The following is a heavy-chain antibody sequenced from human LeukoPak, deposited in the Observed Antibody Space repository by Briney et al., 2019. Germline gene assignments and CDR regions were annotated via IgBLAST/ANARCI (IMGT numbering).Heavy chain of an antibody. CDR2: INPNSGGT. CDR3: ARGQQLADYYYGMDV. Sequence: ASVKVSCKASGYTFTGYYMHWVRRAPGQGLEWMGWINPNSGGTNYAQKFQGWVTMTRDTSISTAYMELSRLRSDDTAVYYCARGQQLADYYYGMDVWGKGTTVTVSS. D-gene: IGHD6-13*01. V-gene: IGHV1-2*04. CDR1: GYTFTGYY. J-gene: IGHJ6*04.